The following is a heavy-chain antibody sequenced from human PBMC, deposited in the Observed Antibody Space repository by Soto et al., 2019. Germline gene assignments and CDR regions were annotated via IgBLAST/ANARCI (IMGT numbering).Heavy chain of an antibody. D-gene: IGHD2-8*01. CDR2: ISSSSSTI. Sequence: GGSLRLSCAASGFTFSSYSMNWVRQAPGKGLEWVSYISSSSSTIYYADSVKGRFTISRDNAKNSLYLQMNSLRDEDTAVYYCARIYCTNGVCYQEPDYWGQGTLVTVSS. V-gene: IGHV3-48*02. J-gene: IGHJ4*02. CDR1: GFTFSSYS. CDR3: ARIYCTNGVCYQEPDY.